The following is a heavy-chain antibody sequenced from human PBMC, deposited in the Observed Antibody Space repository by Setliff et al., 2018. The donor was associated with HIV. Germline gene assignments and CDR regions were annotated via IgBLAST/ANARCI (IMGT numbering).Heavy chain of an antibody. CDR2: VSGSGDNT. Sequence: PGGSLRLSCAASGFTFSSYAMSWVRQAPGKGLEWVSVVSGSGDNTFYADSVKGRFTTSRDNSKNTLYLQMNRLRVEDTAVYYCAKDGISGGAYPPYYFDYWGHGTLVTVS. D-gene: IGHD2-15*01. CDR3: AKDGISGGAYPPYYFDY. J-gene: IGHJ4*01. CDR1: GFTFSSYA. V-gene: IGHV3-23*01.